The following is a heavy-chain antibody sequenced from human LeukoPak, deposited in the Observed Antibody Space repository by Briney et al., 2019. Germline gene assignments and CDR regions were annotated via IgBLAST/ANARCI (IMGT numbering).Heavy chain of an antibody. D-gene: IGHD3-10*01. J-gene: IGHJ5*02. CDR2: IKQDGSEK. CDR3: AREVSGFDP. V-gene: IGHV3-7*01. Sequence: GGSLRLSCAASGFTFGSYWMSWVRQAPGKGLEWVANIKQDGSEKYYVDSVKGRFTISRDNAKNSLYLQMNSLRAEDTAVYYCAREVSGFDPWGQGTLVTVSS. CDR1: GFTFGSYW.